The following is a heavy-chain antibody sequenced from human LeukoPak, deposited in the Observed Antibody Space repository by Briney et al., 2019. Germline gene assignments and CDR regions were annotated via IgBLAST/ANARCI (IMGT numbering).Heavy chain of an antibody. Sequence: GRSLRLSCAASRFKFDDYAMHWVRQAPGKGLEWVSGNDWNSASLGYADSVKGRFTISRDNARKTLYLQMNSLRPEDTALYYCAKNRFAIEWAADDAFDIWGQGTMVTVSS. D-gene: IGHD5-12*01. V-gene: IGHV3-9*01. CDR3: AKNRFAIEWAADDAFDI. CDR1: RFKFDDYA. CDR2: NDWNSASL. J-gene: IGHJ3*02.